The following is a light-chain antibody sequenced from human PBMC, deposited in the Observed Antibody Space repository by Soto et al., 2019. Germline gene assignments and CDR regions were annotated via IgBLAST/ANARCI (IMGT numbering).Light chain of an antibody. Sequence: IPMTQSPSTLSASVGDRVTMSCRASQSISSWLAWYQQNPGKAPKVLIYKASSLESGVPSRFSGSGSGTEFTLTISSLQPDDFATYYCQQYNSYPYTFGQGTNLEIK. CDR1: QSISSW. J-gene: IGKJ2*01. V-gene: IGKV1-5*03. CDR2: KAS. CDR3: QQYNSYPYT.